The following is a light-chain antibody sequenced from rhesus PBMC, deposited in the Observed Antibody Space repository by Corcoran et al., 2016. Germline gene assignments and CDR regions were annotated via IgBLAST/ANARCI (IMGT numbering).Light chain of an antibody. Sequence: DIQMTQSPSSLSASVGDTVTITCRASQGISSWLAWYQQKPGKAPKLLIYKASRLQSGVPSRFSGSGSGTDFTLPISSLPSEYFATYYCQQSNSRPYGFGQGAKVEI. CDR3: QQSNSRPYG. CDR1: QGISSW. V-gene: IGKV1-22*01. CDR2: KAS. J-gene: IGKJ2*01.